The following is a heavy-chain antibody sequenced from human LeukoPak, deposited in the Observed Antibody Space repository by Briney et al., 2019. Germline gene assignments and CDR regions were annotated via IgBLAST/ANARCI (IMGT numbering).Heavy chain of an antibody. Sequence: SETLSLTCTVSGGSISSYYWSWIRQPPGKGPEWIGYIYYSGSTNYNPSLKSRVTISVDTSKNQFSLKLSSVTAADTAVYYCARWEITILGVVSNDAFDIWGQGTMVTVSS. CDR2: IYYSGST. D-gene: IGHD3-3*01. J-gene: IGHJ3*02. CDR1: GGSISSYY. CDR3: ARWEITILGVVSNDAFDI. V-gene: IGHV4-59*08.